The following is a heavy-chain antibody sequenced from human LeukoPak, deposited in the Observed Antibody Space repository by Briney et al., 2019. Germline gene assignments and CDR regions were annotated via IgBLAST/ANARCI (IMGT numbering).Heavy chain of an antibody. V-gene: IGHV3-23*01. CDR3: ARDFRDTSLITYPYFMDV. Sequence: GGSLRLSCAASGFTFSGHATSWVRQAPGKGLEWVSGISGSGGSTYYADSVKGRFTISRDNAKNSVYLQMNSLRAEDTAVYYCARDFRDTSLITYPYFMDVWGKGTTVTISS. CDR1: GFTFSGHA. J-gene: IGHJ6*03. CDR2: ISGSGGST. D-gene: IGHD3-16*01.